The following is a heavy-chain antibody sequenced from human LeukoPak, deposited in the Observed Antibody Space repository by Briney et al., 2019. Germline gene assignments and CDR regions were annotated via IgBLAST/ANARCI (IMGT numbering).Heavy chain of an antibody. D-gene: IGHD4/OR15-4a*01. CDR2: ISRNGGST. CDR1: GFTFNSYP. Sequence: GGSLRLSCSASGFTFNSYPVHWVRQAPGKGLEYVSGISRNGGSTYYADSVKGRFTISRDNSKNTLYLQMSSLRAEDTAVYYCVKESGFMVAPNSAFDIWGQGTMVTVSS. CDR3: VKESGFMVAPNSAFDI. V-gene: IGHV3-64D*06. J-gene: IGHJ3*02.